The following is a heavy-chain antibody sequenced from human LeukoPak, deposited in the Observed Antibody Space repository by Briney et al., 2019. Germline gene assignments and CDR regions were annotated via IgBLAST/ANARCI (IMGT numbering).Heavy chain of an antibody. CDR3: ARDPGVVNWFDP. D-gene: IGHD2-15*01. V-gene: IGHV1-2*02. Sequence: GASVKVSCKASGYTFTGYYMHWVRQAPGQGLEGMGWINPNSGGTNYAQKFQGRVTMTSDTSISTAYMELSRLRSDDTAVYSCARDPGVVNWFDPWGQGTLVTVSS. CDR2: INPNSGGT. CDR1: GYTFTGYY. J-gene: IGHJ5*02.